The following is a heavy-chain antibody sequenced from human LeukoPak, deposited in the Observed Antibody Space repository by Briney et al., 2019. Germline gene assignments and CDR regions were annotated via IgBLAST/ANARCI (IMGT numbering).Heavy chain of an antibody. V-gene: IGHV3-30*18. CDR2: ISYDGSNK. CDR3: AKSDYYGSGSYYFDY. CDR1: GFTFSSYG. Sequence: GRSLRLSCAASGFTFSSYGMHWVRQAPGKGLEWVAVISYDGSNKYYADSVKGRFTISRDNPKNTLYLQMNSLRAEDTAVYYCAKSDYYGSGSYYFDYWGRGTLVTVSS. D-gene: IGHD3-10*01. J-gene: IGHJ4*02.